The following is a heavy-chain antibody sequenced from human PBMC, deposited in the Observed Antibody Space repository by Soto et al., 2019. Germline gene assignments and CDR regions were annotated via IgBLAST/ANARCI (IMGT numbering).Heavy chain of an antibody. CDR3: ARLVGATPSPRDI. CDR2: IYYSGST. V-gene: IGHV4-59*01. D-gene: IGHD1-26*01. Sequence: SETLSLTCTVSGGSISSYYWSWIRQPPGKGLEWIGYIYYSGSTNYNPSLKSRVTISVDTSKNQFSLKLSSVTAADTAVYYCARLVGATPSPRDIWGQGTMVTVSS. CDR1: GGSISSYY. J-gene: IGHJ3*02.